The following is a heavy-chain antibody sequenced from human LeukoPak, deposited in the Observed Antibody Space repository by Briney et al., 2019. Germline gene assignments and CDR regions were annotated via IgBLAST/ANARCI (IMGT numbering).Heavy chain of an antibody. CDR1: GFTFSSYW. V-gene: IGHV3-7*01. D-gene: IGHD3-3*01. J-gene: IGHJ4*02. Sequence: SGGSLRLSCAASGFTFSSYWMSWVRQAPGKGLEWVANIKQDGSEKYYVDSVKGRFTISRDNAKNSLYLQMNSLRAEDTAVYYCNRDGIPETNWSGYYVDFWGQGTLVTVSS. CDR2: IKQDGSEK. CDR3: NRDGIPETNWSGYYVDF.